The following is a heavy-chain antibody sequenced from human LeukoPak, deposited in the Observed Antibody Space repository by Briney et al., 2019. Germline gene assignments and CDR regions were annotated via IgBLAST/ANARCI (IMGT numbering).Heavy chain of an antibody. CDR3: ARQPESGLVDY. CDR2: INHSGST. J-gene: IGHJ4*02. CDR1: GGSFSGYY. Sequence: SETLSLTCAVYGGSFSGYYWSWIRQPPGKGLEWIGEINHSGSTNYNPSLKSRVTISVDASKNQFSLKLSSVTAADTAAYYCARQPESGLVDYWGQGTPVTVSS. V-gene: IGHV4-34*01. D-gene: IGHD3-10*01.